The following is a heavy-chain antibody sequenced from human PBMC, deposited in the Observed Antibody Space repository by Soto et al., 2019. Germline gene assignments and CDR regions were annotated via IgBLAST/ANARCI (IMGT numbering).Heavy chain of an antibody. V-gene: IGHV4-39*01. CDR2: IYYSGST. CDR3: ASFAYYDILTGQYYYYGMDV. CDR1: GGSISSSSCY. Sequence: SETLSLTCTVSGGSISSSSCYWGWIRQPPGKGLEWIGSIYYSGSTYYNPSLKSRVAISVDTSKNQFSLKLSSVTAADTAVYYCASFAYYDILTGQYYYYGMDVWGQGTTVTVSS. D-gene: IGHD3-9*01. J-gene: IGHJ6*02.